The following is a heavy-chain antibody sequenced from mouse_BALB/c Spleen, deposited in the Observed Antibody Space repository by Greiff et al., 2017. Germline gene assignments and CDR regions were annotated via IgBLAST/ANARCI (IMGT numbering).Heavy chain of an antibody. J-gene: IGHJ4*01. D-gene: IGHD2-1*01. CDR2: ISDGGSYT. CDR1: GFTFSDYY. Sequence: EVNVVESGGGLVKPGGSLKLSCAASGFTFSDYYMYWVRQTPEKRLEWVATISDGGSYTYYPDSVKGRFTISRDNAKNNLYLQMSSLKSEDTAMYYCARDRDGNYAMDYWGQGTSVTVSS. V-gene: IGHV5-4*02. CDR3: ARDRDGNYAMDY.